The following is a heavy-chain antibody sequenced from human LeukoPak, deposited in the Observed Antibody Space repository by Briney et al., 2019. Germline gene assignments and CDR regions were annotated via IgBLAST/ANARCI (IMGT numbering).Heavy chain of an antibody. J-gene: IGHJ4*02. CDR1: GFTFSSYG. Sequence: GRSLRLSCAASGFTFSSYGMHWVRQAPGKGLEWVAVISYDGSNKYSADSVKGRFTTSRDNSKNTLYLQMNSLRAEDTAAYYCAKETYDFWSDYYFDYWGQGTLVTVSS. CDR2: ISYDGSNK. V-gene: IGHV3-30*18. CDR3: AKETYDFWSDYYFDY. D-gene: IGHD3-3*01.